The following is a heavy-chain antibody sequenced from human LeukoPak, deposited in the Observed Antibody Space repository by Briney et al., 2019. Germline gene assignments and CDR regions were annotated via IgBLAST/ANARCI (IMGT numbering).Heavy chain of an antibody. CDR1: GFTFNSYW. D-gene: IGHD6-19*01. Sequence: GGSLRLSCAASGFTFNSYWMTWVRQAPGKGLEWVADIKQDGSDKYYAGSVKGRFTISRDNAKNSLYLQMNSLRAEDTAVYFCARYNSAWKTDDYWGRGTLVTVPS. V-gene: IGHV3-7*03. CDR2: IKQDGSDK. CDR3: ARYNSAWKTDDY. J-gene: IGHJ4*02.